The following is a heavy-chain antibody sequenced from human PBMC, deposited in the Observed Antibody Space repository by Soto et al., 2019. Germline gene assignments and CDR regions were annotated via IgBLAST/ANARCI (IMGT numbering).Heavy chain of an antibody. CDR1: GYTFTSYG. CDR3: ARFGLIRGRSYWFDP. D-gene: IGHD3-10*01. V-gene: IGHV1-18*01. CDR2: IGAYNGNT. J-gene: IGHJ5*02. Sequence: QVQLVQSGAEVKKPGASVKVSCKASGYTFTSYGISWVRQAPGQGLEWMGWIGAYNGNTNYAQKLQGRVTMTTDTPTGTAYMELGSLRSVDTAVYFWARFGLIRGRSYWFDPWGQGTLVSVSS.